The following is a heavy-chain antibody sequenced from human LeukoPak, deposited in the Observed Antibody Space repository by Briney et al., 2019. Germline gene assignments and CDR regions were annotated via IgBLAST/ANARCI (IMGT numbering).Heavy chain of an antibody. CDR1: GGSISSYY. V-gene: IGHV4-59*01. CDR3: ARDIGGRYSWYYFDY. CDR2: MYYSGST. J-gene: IGHJ4*02. D-gene: IGHD2-8*01. Sequence: SETLSLTCTVSGGSISSYYWSWIRQPPGKGLEWIGYMYYSGSTNYNPSHKSRVTMSVDTSKNHFSLKMSSVTAADTAVYYCARDIGGRYSWYYFDYWGRGTLVTVSS.